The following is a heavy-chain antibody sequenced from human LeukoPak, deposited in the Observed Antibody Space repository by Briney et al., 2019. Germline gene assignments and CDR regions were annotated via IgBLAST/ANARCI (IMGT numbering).Heavy chain of an antibody. CDR3: AKGLFSAYDKYLDS. CDR1: GFAFERFT. V-gene: IGHV3-21*04. D-gene: IGHD5-12*01. Sequence: GGSLRLSCAGSGFAFERFTMTWVRQAPGKWLEWVSLISATSSDINYAESVRGRFTISRDNAKNSLFLQMDNLRVEDTAIYYCAKGLFSAYDKYLDSWGQGTLVTVSS. J-gene: IGHJ4*02. CDR2: ISATSSDI.